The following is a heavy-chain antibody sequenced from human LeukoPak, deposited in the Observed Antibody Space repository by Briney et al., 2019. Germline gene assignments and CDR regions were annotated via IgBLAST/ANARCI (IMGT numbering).Heavy chain of an antibody. V-gene: IGHV3-74*01. Sequence: GGSLRLSCAASGFTFSIYWVHCVRHAPGKGLVWVSHINSYGSSTSYADSVKGRCTISRDNAKNTLYLQMNSLRAEDTAVYYCARAGWGSDVDYWGQGTLVTVSS. CDR2: INSYGSST. CDR1: GFTFSIYW. CDR3: ARAGWGSDVDY. D-gene: IGHD3-16*01. J-gene: IGHJ4*02.